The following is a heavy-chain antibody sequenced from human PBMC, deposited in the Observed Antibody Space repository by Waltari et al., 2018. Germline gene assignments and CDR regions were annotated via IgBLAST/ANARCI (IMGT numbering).Heavy chain of an antibody. J-gene: IGHJ6*03. CDR2: ITSKTDGGTT. Sequence: EVQLVESGGGLVKPGGSLRLSCAASGFTFSNAWLRWVRQAPGKGLGWVGRITSKTDGGTTYYAAPVKGRFTISRDDSKNTLYLQMNSLKTEDTAVYYCTTVVREYYYYYMDVWGKGTTVTVSS. CDR1: GFTFSNAW. V-gene: IGHV3-15*01. CDR3: TTVVREYYYYYMDV. D-gene: IGHD6-6*01.